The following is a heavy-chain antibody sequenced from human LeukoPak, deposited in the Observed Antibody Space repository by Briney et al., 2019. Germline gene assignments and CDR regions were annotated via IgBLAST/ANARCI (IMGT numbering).Heavy chain of an antibody. CDR2: IYYSGST. V-gene: IGHV4-59*01. CDR1: GGSISSYY. Sequence: SETLSLTCTVSGGSISSYYWSWIRQPPGKGLEWIGYIYYSGSTNYNPSLKSRVTISVDTSKNQFSLKLSSVTAADTAVYYCARQDSSGYYYFDYWGQGTLVTLSS. J-gene: IGHJ4*02. D-gene: IGHD3-22*01. CDR3: ARQDSSGYYYFDY.